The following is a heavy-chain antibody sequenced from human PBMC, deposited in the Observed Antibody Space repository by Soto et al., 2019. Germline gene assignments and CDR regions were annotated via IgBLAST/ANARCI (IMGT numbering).Heavy chain of an antibody. Sequence: SETLSLTCTVSGGSFKSGSYSWSWIRQPPGKGLEWIGYVYHTGRTSYNPSLKSRVSISMDTSKNQFSLNLDSVTAADTAVYFCGRDCSYFDSWGQGTLVTVSS. CDR3: GRDCSYFDS. D-gene: IGHD2-15*01. V-gene: IGHV4-61*01. CDR2: VYHTGRT. CDR1: GGSFKSGSYS. J-gene: IGHJ4*03.